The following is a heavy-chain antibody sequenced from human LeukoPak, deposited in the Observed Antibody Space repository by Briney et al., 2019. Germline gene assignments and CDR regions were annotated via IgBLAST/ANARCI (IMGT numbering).Heavy chain of an antibody. CDR1: GFTFSSYW. J-gene: IGHJ5*02. D-gene: IGHD2-2*01. V-gene: IGHV3-7*01. Sequence: GSLRLSCAASGFTFSSYWMSWVRQAPGKGLEWVANIKQDGSEKYYVDSVKGRFTISRDNAKNSLYLQMNSLRAEDTAVYYCARVASGGSTNWFDPWGQGTLVTVSS. CDR3: ARVASGGSTNWFDP. CDR2: IKQDGSEK.